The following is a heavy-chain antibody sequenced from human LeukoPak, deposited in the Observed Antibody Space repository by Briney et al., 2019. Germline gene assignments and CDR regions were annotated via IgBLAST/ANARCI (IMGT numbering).Heavy chain of an antibody. V-gene: IGHV1-18*01. Sequence: ASVKVSCKASGYTFTSYGISWVRQAPGQGLEWMGWISAYNGNTNYAQKLQGRVTMTTDTSTSTAYMELRSLRSDDTAVYYCARDHLWFGELNWFDHWGQGTLVTVSS. CDR2: ISAYNGNT. CDR1: GYTFTSYG. CDR3: ARDHLWFGELNWFDH. D-gene: IGHD3-10*01. J-gene: IGHJ5*02.